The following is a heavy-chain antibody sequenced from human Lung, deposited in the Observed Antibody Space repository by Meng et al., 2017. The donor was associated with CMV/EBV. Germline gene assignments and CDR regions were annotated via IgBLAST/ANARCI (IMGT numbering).Heavy chain of an antibody. CDR2: IYSGGST. D-gene: IGHD3-10*01. CDR3: ARDLEWFGSGGYFGMDV. Sequence: GGSXRPXCAAPGFTVSDNYMSWVRQTPGKGLEWVSVIYSGGSTYYADSVKGRFTISRDNSKNTLYLQMNSLRAEDTAVYYCARDLEWFGSGGYFGMDVWGQGTXVTVSS. J-gene: IGHJ6*01. CDR1: GFTVSDNY. V-gene: IGHV3-66*02.